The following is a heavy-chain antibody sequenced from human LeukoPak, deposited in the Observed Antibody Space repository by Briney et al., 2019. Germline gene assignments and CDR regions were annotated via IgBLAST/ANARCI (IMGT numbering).Heavy chain of an antibody. CDR1: GYTFTGYY. Sequence: GASVKVSCKASGYTFTGYYMHWVRQAPGQGREWMGWINPNSGGTNYAQKFQGRVTMTRDTSISTAYMELSRLRSDDTAVYYCARKGVKEMATIWYAFDIWGQGTMVTVSS. CDR3: ARKGVKEMATIWYAFDI. V-gene: IGHV1-2*02. J-gene: IGHJ3*02. D-gene: IGHD5-24*01. CDR2: INPNSGGT.